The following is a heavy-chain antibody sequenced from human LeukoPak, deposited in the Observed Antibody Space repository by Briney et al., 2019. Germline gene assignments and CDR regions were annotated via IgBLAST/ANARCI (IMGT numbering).Heavy chain of an antibody. CDR3: ARGPRRGYSYGAYFDY. D-gene: IGHD5-18*01. CDR2: IYYSGST. CDR1: GGSISSGGYY. V-gene: IGHV4-31*03. Sequence: SQTLSLTCTVSGGSISSGGYYWSWIRQHPGKGLEWIGYIYYSGSTYYNPSLKSRVTISVDTSKNQFSLKLSSVTAADTAVYYCARGPRRGYSYGAYFDYWGQGTLVTVSS. J-gene: IGHJ4*02.